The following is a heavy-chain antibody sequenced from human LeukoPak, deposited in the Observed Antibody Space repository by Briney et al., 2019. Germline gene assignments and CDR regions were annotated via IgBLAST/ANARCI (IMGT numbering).Heavy chain of an antibody. CDR3: ARGPGRSATTNWFDP. CDR2: IYYSGST. J-gene: IGHJ5*02. CDR1: GGSISSGGYY. V-gene: IGHV4-31*03. D-gene: IGHD3-3*01. Sequence: SQTLSLTCTVSGGSISSGGYYWGWIRQHPGKSLEWIGYIYYSGSTYYNPSLKSRVTISVDTSKNQFSLKLSSVTAADTAVYYCARGPGRSATTNWFDPWGQGTLVTVSS.